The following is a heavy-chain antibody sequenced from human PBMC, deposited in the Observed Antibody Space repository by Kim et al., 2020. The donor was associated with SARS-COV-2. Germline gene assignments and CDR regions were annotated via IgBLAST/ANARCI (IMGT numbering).Heavy chain of an antibody. V-gene: IGHV3-66*01. Sequence: STYYADYVKSRFTISRDNSKNTLYLQMNSLRAEDTAVYYCARDWGDYYFDYWGQGTLVTVSS. CDR3: ARDWGDYYFDY. CDR2: ST. D-gene: IGHD2-21*02. J-gene: IGHJ4*02.